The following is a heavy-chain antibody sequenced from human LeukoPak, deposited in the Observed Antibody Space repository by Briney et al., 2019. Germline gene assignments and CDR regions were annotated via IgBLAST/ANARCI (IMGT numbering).Heavy chain of an antibody. D-gene: IGHD5-24*01. CDR2: IIPLLDTI. CDR3: ARGDLADVRNYRVLSYFDY. CDR1: GGTFSSYA. V-gene: IGHV1-69*13. J-gene: IGHJ4*02. Sequence: SVKVSCKAPGGTFSSYAISWVRQAPGQGLEWMGEIIPLLDTINYAQNFQGRVTITADEFTSTAYMELSRLRSDDTAVYFCARGDLADVRNYRVLSYFDYWGQGSLVTVSS.